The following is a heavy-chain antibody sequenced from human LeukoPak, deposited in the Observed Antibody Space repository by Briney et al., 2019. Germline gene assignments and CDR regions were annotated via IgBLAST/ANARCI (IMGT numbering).Heavy chain of an antibody. Sequence: GGSLRLSCAASGFTSSSYGMHWVRQAPGKGLEWVAFIRYDGSNKYYAGSVKGRFTISRDNSKNTLYLQMNSLRAEDTAVYYCAKWGCSGVNCYPFAYWGQGTLVTVSS. CDR2: IRYDGSNK. V-gene: IGHV3-30*02. CDR1: GFTSSSYG. D-gene: IGHD2-15*01. J-gene: IGHJ4*02. CDR3: AKWGCSGVNCYPFAY.